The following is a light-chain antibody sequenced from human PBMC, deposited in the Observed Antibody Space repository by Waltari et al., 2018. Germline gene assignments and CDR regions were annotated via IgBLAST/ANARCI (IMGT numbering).Light chain of an antibody. CDR2: GAS. Sequence: EIVLTQSPGTLSLSPGERATLSCRASQSVTSSYLAWYQQKPGQAPRLLIYGASSRAPGIPDRFRGRGSGTDFTLTISRLEPEDFAVYYCQQYGSSPSFGPGTKWISN. CDR1: QSVTSSY. CDR3: QQYGSSPS. J-gene: IGKJ3*01. V-gene: IGKV3-20*01.